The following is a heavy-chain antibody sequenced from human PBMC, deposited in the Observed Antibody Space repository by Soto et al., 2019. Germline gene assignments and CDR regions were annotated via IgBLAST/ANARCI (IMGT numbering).Heavy chain of an antibody. CDR3: ARDREVVVVPAAMDPYFDY. D-gene: IGHD2-2*01. Sequence: LRLSFAASGFTFSSYSMNWVRQSPGKGLEWVSSISSSSSYIYYADSVKGRFTISRDNAKNSLYLQMNSLRAEDTAVYYCARDREVVVVPAAMDPYFDYWGQGTMVTVSS. V-gene: IGHV3-21*01. CDR2: ISSSSSYI. CDR1: GFTFSSYS. J-gene: IGHJ4*02.